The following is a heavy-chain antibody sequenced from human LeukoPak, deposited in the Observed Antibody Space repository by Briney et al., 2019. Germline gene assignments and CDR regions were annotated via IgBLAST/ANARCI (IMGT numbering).Heavy chain of an antibody. D-gene: IGHD6-6*01. V-gene: IGHV3-11*04. J-gene: IGHJ6*03. CDR3: ARAVTEIAAPDYYYYYMDV. CDR2: ISSSGSTI. Sequence: PGGSLRLSCAASGFTFSDYYMSWIRQAPGKGLEWVSYISSSGSTIYYADFVKGRFTISRDNAKNSLYLQMNSLRAEDTAVYYCARAVTEIAAPDYYYYYMDVWGKGTTVTVSS. CDR1: GFTFSDYY.